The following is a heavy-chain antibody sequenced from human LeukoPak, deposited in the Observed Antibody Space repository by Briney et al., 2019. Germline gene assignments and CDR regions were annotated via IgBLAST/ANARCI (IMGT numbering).Heavy chain of an antibody. J-gene: IGHJ5*02. CDR1: GYTFTSYG. Sequence: ASVKVSCTASGYTFTSYGTSWGRQAPGQGLEWMGWISAYNGNTNYAQRLQGRVTMTTDTSTNTAYMGLRNLRSDDTAVYYWARDRMFYDILTAYYPFDPWGQGTLVTVSS. CDR3: ARDRMFYDILTAYYPFDP. V-gene: IGHV1-18*01. CDR2: ISAYNGNT. D-gene: IGHD3-9*01.